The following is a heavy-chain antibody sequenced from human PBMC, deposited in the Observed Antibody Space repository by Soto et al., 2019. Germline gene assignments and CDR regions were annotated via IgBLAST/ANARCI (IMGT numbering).Heavy chain of an antibody. CDR1: GGSINNHY. J-gene: IGHJ4*02. D-gene: IGHD1-26*01. Sequence: QVQLQESGPGLVKPSETLSLTCTVSGGSINNHYWSWIRQPPGKGLEWIGYIYYSGTTNYNPSLKGRVTISVDTSKNQFSLNLTSLTSAVTATYYCARAKWYCEYWGQGTRVTVSS. CDR2: IYYSGTT. CDR3: ARAKWYCEY. V-gene: IGHV4-59*11.